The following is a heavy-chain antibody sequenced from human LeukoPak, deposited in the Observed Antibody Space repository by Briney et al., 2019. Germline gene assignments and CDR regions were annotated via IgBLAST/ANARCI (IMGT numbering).Heavy chain of an antibody. CDR1: GLTFSIYA. CDR3: VRVGGASSGYYYVDY. Sequence: GGSLRLSCAASGLTFSIYAMTWVRQGPGKGLELVSGITCRDNGTWYADSVKGRFTISRDNSKNTLYLQMNSLRAEDTAVYYCVRVGGASSGYYYVDYWGQGTLVTVSS. V-gene: IGHV3-23*01. CDR2: ITCRDNGT. D-gene: IGHD3-22*01. J-gene: IGHJ4*02.